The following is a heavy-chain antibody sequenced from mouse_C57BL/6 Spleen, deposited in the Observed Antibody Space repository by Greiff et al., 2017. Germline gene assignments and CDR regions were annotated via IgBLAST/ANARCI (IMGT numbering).Heavy chain of an antibody. Sequence: QVQLQQSGAELVRPGASVTLSCKASGYTFTDYEMHWVKQTPVHGLEWIGAIDPETGGTDYNQKFKGKAILTADKSSSTAYMELRSLTSEDAAVYYCTRVDMVTTEFGYWGQGTLVTVAA. J-gene: IGHJ3*01. CDR1: GYTFTDYE. CDR3: TRVDMVTTEFGY. V-gene: IGHV1-15*01. D-gene: IGHD2-2*01. CDR2: IDPETGGT.